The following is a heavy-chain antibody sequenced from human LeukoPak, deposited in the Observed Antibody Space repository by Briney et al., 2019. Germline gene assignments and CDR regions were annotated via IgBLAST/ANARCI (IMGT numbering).Heavy chain of an antibody. V-gene: IGHV3-7*01. CDR3: ARDRCSSTSCFYDF. CDR1: GFTFSHYW. CDR2: IKQDGSEE. J-gene: IGHJ4*02. D-gene: IGHD2-2*01. Sequence: GGSLRLSCAASGFTFSHYWMTWVRQVPGKGLEWVANIKQDGSEEFYVDSVKGRFTVSRDNAKNSLYLQLNSLRAEDTAIYYCARDRCSSTSCFYDFWGQGNLVTVSS.